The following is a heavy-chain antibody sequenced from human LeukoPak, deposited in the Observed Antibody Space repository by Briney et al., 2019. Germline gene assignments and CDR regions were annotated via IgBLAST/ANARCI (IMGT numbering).Heavy chain of an antibody. J-gene: IGHJ4*02. CDR1: GYTFTSYG. CDR3: ARGAPGLWFGETMFDY. Sequence: ASVKVSCKAPGYTFTSYGISWVRQAPGQGLEWMGWISAYNGNTNYAQKLQGRVTMTTDTSTSTAYMELRSLRSDDTAVYYCARGAPGLWFGETMFDYWGQGTLVTVSS. V-gene: IGHV1-18*04. CDR2: ISAYNGNT. D-gene: IGHD3-10*01.